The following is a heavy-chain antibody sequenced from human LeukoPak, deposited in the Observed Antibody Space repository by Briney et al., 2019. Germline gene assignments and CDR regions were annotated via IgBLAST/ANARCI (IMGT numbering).Heavy chain of an antibody. CDR3: ARGHWVCDY. J-gene: IGHJ4*02. D-gene: IGHD7-27*01. V-gene: IGHV3-7*01. CDR1: GFTFSSYW. Sequence: GGSLRLSCAASGFTFSSYWMTWVRQAPGKGLEWVANIKQDGSEKNYVDSVRGRFTISRDNAKNSLYLQMNSLRAEDTAVYYCARGHWVCDYWGQGTLVTVSS. CDR2: IKQDGSEK.